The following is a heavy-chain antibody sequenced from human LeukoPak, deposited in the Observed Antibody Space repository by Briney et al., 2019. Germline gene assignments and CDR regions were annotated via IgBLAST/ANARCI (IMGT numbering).Heavy chain of an antibody. CDR1: GFTFSSYS. D-gene: IGHD1-26*01. Sequence: GGSLRLSCAASGFTFSSYSMNWVRQAPGKGLEWVSYISSSSSSTIYYADSVKGRFTISRDNAKNSLYLQMNSLRDEDTAVYYCASEVGATTTVDAFDIWGQGTMVTVSS. J-gene: IGHJ3*02. CDR3: ASEVGATTTVDAFDI. CDR2: ISSSSSSTI. V-gene: IGHV3-48*02.